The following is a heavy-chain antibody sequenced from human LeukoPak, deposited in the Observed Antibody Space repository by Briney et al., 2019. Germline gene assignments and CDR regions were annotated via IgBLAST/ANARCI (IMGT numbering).Heavy chain of an antibody. CDR3: ARDQGARAFDI. J-gene: IGHJ3*02. CDR1: GFTFSNYD. D-gene: IGHD3-16*01. Sequence: GGSLRLSCVASGFTFSNYDMSWVRQAPGKGLEWVSYISSSGSTIYYADSVKGRFTISRDNAKNSLYLQMNSLRAEDTAVYYCARDQGARAFDIWGQGTMVTVSS. CDR2: ISSSGSTI. V-gene: IGHV3-11*01.